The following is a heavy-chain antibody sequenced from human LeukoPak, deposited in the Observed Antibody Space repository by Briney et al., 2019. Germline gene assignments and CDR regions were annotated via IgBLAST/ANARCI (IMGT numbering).Heavy chain of an antibody. CDR3: ARVVHYYDSSGYYYVQAFDI. D-gene: IGHD3-22*01. V-gene: IGHV4-38-2*02. J-gene: IGHJ3*02. CDR2: IYHSGST. Sequence: SETLSLTCPVSGYSITSGYYWAWIRQPPGKGLDWIGSIYHSGSTYSNPSLKSRVTISVDTSKYQFSLKLSSVTAADTAVYDCARVVHYYDSSGYYYVQAFDIWGQGTMVTVSS. CDR1: GYSITSGYY.